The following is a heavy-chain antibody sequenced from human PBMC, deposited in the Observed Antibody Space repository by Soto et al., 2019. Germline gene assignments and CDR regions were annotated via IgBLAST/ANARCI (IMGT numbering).Heavy chain of an antibody. J-gene: IGHJ3*02. V-gene: IGHV4-31*03. Sequence: QVQLQESGRGLVKPSQTLSLTCIVSGGSISSSGDYWSWIRQHPGKGLEWIGFIYYSGSTYYNPSLKSRVIISLDTSKNQFYLRLSSVTPADTAMYYCARDMYSSGPNAFAIWGQGTMVTVSS. D-gene: IGHD3-22*01. CDR2: IYYSGST. CDR3: ARDMYSSGPNAFAI. CDR1: GGSISSSGDY.